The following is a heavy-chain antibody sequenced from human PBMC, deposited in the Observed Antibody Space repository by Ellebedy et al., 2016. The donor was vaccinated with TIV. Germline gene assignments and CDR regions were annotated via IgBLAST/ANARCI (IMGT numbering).Heavy chain of an antibody. J-gene: IGHJ6*02. CDR1: GGTFSSYA. CDR2: IIPILGIA. V-gene: IGHV1-69*04. CDR3: AKDPRWSYYDYYGMDV. D-gene: IGHD4-23*01. Sequence: ASVKVSCKASGGTFSSYAISWVRQAPGQGLEWMGRIIPILGIANYAQKFQGRVTITADKSTSTAYMELSSLRSEDTAVYYCAKDPRWSYYDYYGMDVWGQGTTVTVSS.